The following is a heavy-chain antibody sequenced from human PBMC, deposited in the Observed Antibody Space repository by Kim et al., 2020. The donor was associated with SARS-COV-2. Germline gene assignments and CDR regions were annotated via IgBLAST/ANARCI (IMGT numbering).Heavy chain of an antibody. Sequence: TYYPGSVKGRFTISRENGKNSLYLQMNTLRAGDTAVYYCARAVDYYYMDVWGKGTTVTVSS. CDR2: T. V-gene: IGHV3-13*01. J-gene: IGHJ6*03. D-gene: IGHD2-15*01. CDR3: ARAVDYYYMDV.